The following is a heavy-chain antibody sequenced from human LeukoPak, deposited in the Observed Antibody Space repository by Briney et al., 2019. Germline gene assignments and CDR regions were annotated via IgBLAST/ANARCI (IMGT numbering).Heavy chain of an antibody. D-gene: IGHD1-14*01. J-gene: IGHJ4*02. CDR2: TNPGGSNT. Sequence: GGSLRLSCAASGFTFSNYWMHWVRQVPGKGLVWVSRTNPGGSNTAYADSVKGRFTISRDNAGNTLYLQMDSLRAEDTAVYYCARSNQADDYWGQGTLVTVSS. V-gene: IGHV3-74*01. CDR1: GFTFSNYW. CDR3: ARSNQADDY.